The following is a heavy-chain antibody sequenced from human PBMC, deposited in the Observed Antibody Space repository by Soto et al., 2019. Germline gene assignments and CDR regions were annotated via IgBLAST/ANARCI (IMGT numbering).Heavy chain of an antibody. V-gene: IGHV4-39*01. Sequence: QLQLQESGPGLVKPSETLSLTCTVSGGSISSSSYYWGWIRQPPGKGLEWIGSIYYSGSTYYNPYLKSRVTISVDTSKNQFSLKLSSVTAADTAVYYCARFTVTTTGSDYWGQGTLVTVSS. CDR2: IYYSGST. J-gene: IGHJ4*02. CDR3: ARFTVTTTGSDY. CDR1: GGSISSSSYY. D-gene: IGHD4-17*01.